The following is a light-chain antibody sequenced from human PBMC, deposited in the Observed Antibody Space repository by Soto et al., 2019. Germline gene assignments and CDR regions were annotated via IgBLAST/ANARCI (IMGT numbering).Light chain of an antibody. J-gene: IGLJ2*01. CDR3: SSYAGSNIVV. Sequence: QSALTQPPSASGSPGQSVTISCTGTSSDVGGYNYVSWYQQHPGKAPKLMIYEVSKRPSGVPDRFSGSKSGTTASLTVSGLQADDEADYYCSSYAGSNIVVFGGGTKLTVL. CDR1: SSDVGGYNY. CDR2: EVS. V-gene: IGLV2-8*01.